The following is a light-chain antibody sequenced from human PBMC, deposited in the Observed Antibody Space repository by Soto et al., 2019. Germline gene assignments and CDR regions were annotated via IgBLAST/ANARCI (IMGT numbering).Light chain of an antibody. CDR3: TSYTSSSEYV. Sequence: QSALTQPPSVSGSPGQSVTISCTGTRSDVGSYNRVAWYQQPPCTAPKLMIYEVTNRPSGVPDRFSGSKSGNTASLTISGLQAEDEADYYCTSYTSSSEYVFGTGTKVTVL. J-gene: IGLJ1*01. CDR1: RSDVGSYNR. CDR2: EVT. V-gene: IGLV2-18*02.